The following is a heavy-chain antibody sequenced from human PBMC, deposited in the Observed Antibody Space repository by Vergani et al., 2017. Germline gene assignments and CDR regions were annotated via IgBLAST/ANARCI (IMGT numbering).Heavy chain of an antibody. V-gene: IGHV3-30-3*01. J-gene: IGHJ4*02. CDR1: GFTFSSYA. Sequence: QVQLVESGGGVVQPGRSLRLSCAASGFTFSSYAMHWVRQAPGKGLEWVAVISYDGSNKYYADSVKGRFTISRDNSKNTLYLQMNSLRAEDTAVYYCARDKSGSYALFDYWGQGTLVTVSS. D-gene: IGHD1-26*01. CDR2: ISYDGSNK. CDR3: ARDKSGSYALFDY.